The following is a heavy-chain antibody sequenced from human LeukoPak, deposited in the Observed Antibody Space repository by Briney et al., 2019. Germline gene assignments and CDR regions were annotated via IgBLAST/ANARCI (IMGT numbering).Heavy chain of an antibody. CDR2: INPNGGVT. CDR3: ARDGGDGYNFYY. J-gene: IGHJ4*02. D-gene: IGHD5-24*01. Sequence: ASVKVSCKASGYTFSGYYMHWLRQALGQGLEWMGWINPNGGVTNYAQKFQGRVTMTRDTSISTAYMELSRLRSDDTAVYYCARDGGDGYNFYYWGQGTLVTVSS. V-gene: IGHV1-2*02. CDR1: GYTFSGYY.